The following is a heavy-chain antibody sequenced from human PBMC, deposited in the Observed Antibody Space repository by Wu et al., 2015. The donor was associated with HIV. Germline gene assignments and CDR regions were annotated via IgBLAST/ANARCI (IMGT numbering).Heavy chain of an antibody. CDR2: MNPNSGNT. J-gene: IGHJ6*02. CDR3: ARGGMVRGVIWRGYYGMDV. V-gene: IGHV1-8*01. CDR1: GYTFTSYD. Sequence: QVQLVQSGAEVKKPGASVKVSCKASGYTFTSYDINWVRQATGQGLEWMGWMNPNSGNTGYAQKFQGRVTMTRNTSISTAYMELSSLRSEDTAVYYCARGGMVRGVIWRGYYGMDVWGQGTTVTVSS. D-gene: IGHD3-10*01.